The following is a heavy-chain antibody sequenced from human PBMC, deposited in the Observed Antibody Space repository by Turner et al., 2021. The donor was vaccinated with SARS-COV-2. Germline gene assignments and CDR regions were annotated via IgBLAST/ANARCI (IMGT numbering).Heavy chain of an antibody. CDR1: GFTFSRYA. J-gene: IGHJ4*02. Sequence: VELLESGGGSVQPGGSLILPCAASGFTFSRYARSGVRQPPGKRLEWGAGIHVSGDTSYYADSVRSRFTISRDNPKNTLFLQMNSLRAEDTAVYYWAKDHEATRGHFDYWGQGTLITVSS. CDR3: AKDHEATRGHFDY. V-gene: IGHV3-23*01. CDR2: IHVSGDTS. D-gene: IGHD5-12*01.